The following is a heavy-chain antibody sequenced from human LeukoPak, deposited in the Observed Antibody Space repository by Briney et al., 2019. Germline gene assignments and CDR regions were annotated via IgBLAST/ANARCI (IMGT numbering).Heavy chain of an antibody. CDR3: ARDLPGVVPAASGPGY. CDR1: GFTFSSYS. V-gene: IGHV3-21*01. J-gene: IGHJ4*02. D-gene: IGHD2-2*01. Sequence: GGSLRLSCAASGFTFSSYSMIWVRQAPGKGLEWVSSISSSSSYIYYADSVKGRFTISRDNAKNSLYLQMNSLRAEDTAVYYCARDLPGVVPAASGPGYWGQGTLVTVSS. CDR2: ISSSSSYI.